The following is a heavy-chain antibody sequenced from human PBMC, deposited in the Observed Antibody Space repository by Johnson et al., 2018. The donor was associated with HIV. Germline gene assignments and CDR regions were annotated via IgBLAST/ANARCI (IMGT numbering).Heavy chain of an antibody. CDR1: GFTFSSYG. V-gene: IGHV3-30*02. CDR3: ARYPIRDDAFDV. CDR2: IRYDGSNK. Sequence: QMLLVESGGGVVQPGRSLRLSCAASGFTFSSYGMHWVRQAPGKGLEWVAFIRYDGSNKYYADSVKGRFTISRDNSKNTLYLQMNSLRAEDTAVYYCARYPIRDDAFDVWGQGTMVTVSS. D-gene: IGHD5-12*01. J-gene: IGHJ3*01.